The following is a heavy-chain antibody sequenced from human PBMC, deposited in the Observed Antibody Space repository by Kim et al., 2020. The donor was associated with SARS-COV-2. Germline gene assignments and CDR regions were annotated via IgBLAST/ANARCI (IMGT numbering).Heavy chain of an antibody. CDR3: AIRLYSGSYWWWS. D-gene: IGHD2-8*02. CDR1: GGSFSSGTYY. J-gene: IGHJ5*02. Sequence: SETLSLTCTVSGGSFSSGTYYWGWIRQPPEKGLEWIGSMYYGGSTYYNPSLKSRVTISEDTSKQQFSLKLTSVTAADTAVYYCAIRLYSGSYWWWSWGQGTLVTVSS. V-gene: IGHV4-39*01. CDR2: MYYGGST.